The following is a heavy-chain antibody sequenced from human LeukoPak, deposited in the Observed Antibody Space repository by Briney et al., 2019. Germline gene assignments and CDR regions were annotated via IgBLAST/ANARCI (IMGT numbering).Heavy chain of an antibody. CDR3: ARYRAANRGVGAVI. J-gene: IGHJ4*02. Sequence: PSGTLSLTCTVSGGSLRSSSYYWGWFRHPPGKGLEWIGSIYYSGCTYYNPSLKSRGTISVHTAKNQFSLKLSSVTAADTAVYYFARYRAANRGVGAVIWGQGTLVTVSS. CDR1: GGSLRSSSYY. V-gene: IGHV4-39*07. D-gene: IGHD3-10*01. CDR2: IYYSGCT.